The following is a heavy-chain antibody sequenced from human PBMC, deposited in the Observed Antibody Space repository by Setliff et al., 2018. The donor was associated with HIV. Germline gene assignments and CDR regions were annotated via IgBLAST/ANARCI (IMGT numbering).Heavy chain of an antibody. Sequence: PGGSLRLSCEASGFTFSSYSINWVRQAPGKGLEWVSSIISSSGSTIYYADSVKGRLTISRDNSQNAQYLHMNSLRAEDTAVYYCAKLQEGHVYSHYDSWGQGTLVTVSS. D-gene: IGHD2-21*01. CDR3: AKLQEGHVYSHYDS. CDR2: IISSSGSTI. V-gene: IGHV3-48*01. J-gene: IGHJ4*02. CDR1: GFTFSSYS.